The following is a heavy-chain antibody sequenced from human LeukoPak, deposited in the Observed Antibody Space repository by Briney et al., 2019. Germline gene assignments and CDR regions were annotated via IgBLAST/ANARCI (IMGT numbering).Heavy chain of an antibody. D-gene: IGHD3-10*01. CDR3: AKPQLRFGELSYPYYFDY. J-gene: IGHJ4*02. Sequence: PGGSLRLSCAASGFTFSSYGMHWVRQAPGKGLEWVAVISYDGSNKYYADSVKGRFTISRDNSKNTLYLQMNSLRAEDTAVYYCAKPQLRFGELSYPYYFDYWGQGTLVTVSS. CDR2: ISYDGSNK. V-gene: IGHV3-30*18. CDR1: GFTFSSYG.